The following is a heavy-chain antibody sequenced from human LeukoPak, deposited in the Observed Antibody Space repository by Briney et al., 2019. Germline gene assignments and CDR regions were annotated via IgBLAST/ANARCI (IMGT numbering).Heavy chain of an antibody. V-gene: IGHV3-48*03. CDR1: GFTFSSYE. CDR3: ARDGITMRILEY. CDR2: ISSSGSTI. D-gene: IGHD3-10*01. Sequence: GGSLRLSCAASGFTFSSYEMNWVRQAPGKGLEWVSYISSSGSTIYYADSVKGRFTISRDNAKNSLYLQMNSLRAEDTAVYYCARDGITMRILEYWGQGTLVTVSS. J-gene: IGHJ4*02.